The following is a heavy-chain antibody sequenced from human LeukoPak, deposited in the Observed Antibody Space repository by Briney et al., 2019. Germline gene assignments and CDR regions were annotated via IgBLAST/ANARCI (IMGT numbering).Heavy chain of an antibody. V-gene: IGHV3-74*01. CDR2: INSDGSST. D-gene: IGHD3-10*01. CDR3: AKPVGGFGELLGYFDY. CDR1: GFTFSSYW. J-gene: IGHJ4*02. Sequence: GGSLRLSCSTSGFTFSSYWMHWVRQAPGKGLVWVSRINSDGSSTSYADSVKGRFTISRDNAKNTLYLQMNSLRAEDTAVYYCAKPVGGFGELLGYFDYWGQGTLVTVSS.